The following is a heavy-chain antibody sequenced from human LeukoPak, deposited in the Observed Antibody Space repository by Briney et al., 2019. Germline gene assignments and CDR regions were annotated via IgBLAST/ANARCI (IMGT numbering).Heavy chain of an antibody. CDR2: MSSSGSMT. V-gene: IGHV3-48*03. CDR1: GFSFSNYE. Sequence: GGSLRLSCAASGFSFSNYEMNWVRQTPGKGLEWVSYMSSSGSMTWYADSVEGRFTISRDNAKRSLYLQMNSLRAEDTAVYYCARVEKLRFLEWLGELMYYYYYMDVWGKGTTVTVSS. J-gene: IGHJ6*03. CDR3: ARVEKLRFLEWLGELMYYYYYMDV. D-gene: IGHD3-3*01.